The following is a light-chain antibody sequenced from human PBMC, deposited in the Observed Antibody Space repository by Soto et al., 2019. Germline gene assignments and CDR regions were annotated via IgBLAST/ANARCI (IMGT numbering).Light chain of an antibody. V-gene: IGLV1-44*01. Sequence: QSVLTQPPSVSGTPGQRVTISCSGSFSNIGDNAVNWYQQLPGAAPKLLIYLNDQRPSGVPDRFSGSKSGTSASLAISGLHSEDEAEYCCATWDDSLNALFGTGTKVTVL. CDR2: LND. J-gene: IGLJ1*01. CDR3: ATWDDSLNAL. CDR1: FSNIGDNA.